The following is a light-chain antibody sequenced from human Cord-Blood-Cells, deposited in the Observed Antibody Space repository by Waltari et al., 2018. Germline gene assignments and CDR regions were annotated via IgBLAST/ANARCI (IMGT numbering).Light chain of an antibody. Sequence: DIQMTQSPSSLSASVGDRVTITCRASQSISSYLNWYQQKPVKAPKLVIYAASSLQSGVPSRFSGSGSGTYFTLTISSLQPEDFATYYCQQSYSTPWTFGQGTKVEIK. J-gene: IGKJ1*01. CDR2: AAS. V-gene: IGKV1-39*01. CDR3: QQSYSTPWT. CDR1: QSISSY.